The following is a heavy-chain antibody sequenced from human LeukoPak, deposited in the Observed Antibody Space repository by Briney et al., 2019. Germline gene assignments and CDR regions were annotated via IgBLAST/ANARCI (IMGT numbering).Heavy chain of an antibody. J-gene: IGHJ4*02. CDR2: MNPNSGAT. D-gene: IGHD4-23*01. CDR1: GYTFTSYD. V-gene: IGHV1-8*01. CDR3: ARDFGATVASPDGYFDY. Sequence: ASVKVSCKASGYTFTSYDFNWLRQATGQGPEWMGWMNPNSGATGYAQKFQGRVTMTRSASINTAYMELTNLRSEDTAVYYCARDFGATVASPDGYFDYWGQGTLVTVSS.